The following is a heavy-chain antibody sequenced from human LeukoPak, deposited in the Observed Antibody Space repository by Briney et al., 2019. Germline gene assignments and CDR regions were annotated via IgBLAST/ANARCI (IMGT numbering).Heavy chain of an antibody. D-gene: IGHD3-10*01. J-gene: IGHJ4*02. V-gene: IGHV4-59*01. CDR1: GGSISRYY. CDR3: ARVTDYYGSWSYYNGPFDY. Sequence: SETLSLTCTVSGGSISRYYCSWIRQPPGKGLEWIGYIYYSGSTNYNPSLKSRVTISVDTSKNQFSLTLSSVTAADTAVYYCARVTDYYGSWSYYNGPFDYWGQGTLVTVSS. CDR2: IYYSGST.